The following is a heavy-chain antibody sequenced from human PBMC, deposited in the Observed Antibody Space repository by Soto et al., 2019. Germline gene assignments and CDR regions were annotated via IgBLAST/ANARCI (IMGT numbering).Heavy chain of an antibody. CDR1: GFTFSSYA. V-gene: IGHV3-23*01. CDR2: ISGSGGST. J-gene: IGHJ3*01. Sequence: PGGSLRLACAASGFTFSSYAMSWVRQAPGKGLEWVSAISGSGGSTYYADSVKGRFTISRDNSKNTLYLQMNSLRAKDTAVYYCAKDLEDYYGSGSYPREPHWGQGTMVTVSS. D-gene: IGHD3-10*01. CDR3: AKDLEDYYGSGSYPREPH.